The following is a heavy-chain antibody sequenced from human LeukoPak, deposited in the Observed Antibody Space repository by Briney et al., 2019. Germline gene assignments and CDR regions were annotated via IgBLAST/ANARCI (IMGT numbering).Heavy chain of an antibody. V-gene: IGHV1-2*02. D-gene: IGHD3-16*02. CDR2: INPNSGGT. CDR1: GYTFTGYY. CDR3: ARVIKGLRLGELSLLLGY. Sequence: ASVKVSCRASGYTFTGYYMHWVRQAPGQGLEWMGWINPNSGGTNYAQKFRGRVTMTRDTSISTAYMELSRLRSDDTAVYYCARVIKGLRLGELSLLLGYWGQGTLVTVSS. J-gene: IGHJ4*02.